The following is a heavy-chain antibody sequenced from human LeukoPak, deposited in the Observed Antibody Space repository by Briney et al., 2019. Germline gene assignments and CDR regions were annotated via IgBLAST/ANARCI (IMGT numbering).Heavy chain of an antibody. CDR1: GFTFSSYS. CDR3: ARGLRGDFDY. CDR2: ISSSNYI. Sequence: PGGSLRLSCAASGFTFSSYSMNWVRQAPGKGLEWVSSISSSNYIHYADSVKGRFTISRGNAKNSLYLQMNSLRAEDTAVYYCARGLRGDFDYWGQETLDTVSS. D-gene: IGHD3-16*01. V-gene: IGHV3-21*01. J-gene: IGHJ4*02.